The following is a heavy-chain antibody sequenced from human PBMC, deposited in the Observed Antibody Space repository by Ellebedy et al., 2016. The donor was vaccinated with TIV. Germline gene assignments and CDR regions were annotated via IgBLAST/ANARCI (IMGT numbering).Heavy chain of an antibody. CDR2: IYTNTGNP. V-gene: IGHV7-4-1*02. CDR3: ARARGDYCIDV. CDR1: GYTFTRNA. J-gene: IGHJ4*02. D-gene: IGHD4-11*01. Sequence: AASVTVSCKASGYTFTRNAINWVRQAPGQGLEWMGWIYTNTGNPTYAQEFTGRFVFSLDTSGNTLYLQISGLKVEDTAMYFCARARGDYCIDVWGQGTLVTVSS.